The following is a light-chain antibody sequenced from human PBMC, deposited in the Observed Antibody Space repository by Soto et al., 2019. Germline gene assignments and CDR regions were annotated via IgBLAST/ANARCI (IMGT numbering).Light chain of an antibody. CDR1: QSVSSSY. CDR2: RAS. Sequence: EIVLTQSPGTLSLSPGERATLSCRASQSVSSSYLAWYQQKPGQAPRLLIYRASSRANGIPDRVSGSGSGTDFTLTISRLEPEDFAVYYCQHYGSSPRTFGQGTKVDIK. J-gene: IGKJ1*01. V-gene: IGKV3-20*01. CDR3: QHYGSSPRT.